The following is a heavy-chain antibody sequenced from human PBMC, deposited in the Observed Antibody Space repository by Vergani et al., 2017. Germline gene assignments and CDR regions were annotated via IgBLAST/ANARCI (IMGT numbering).Heavy chain of an antibody. D-gene: IGHD2-2*01. CDR1: GGTFSSYA. CDR2: IIPIFGTA. V-gene: IGHV1-69*01. J-gene: IGHJ3*02. CDR3: ARDRGYCSSTSCSPDAFDI. Sequence: QVQLVQSGAEVKKPGSSVKVSCKASGGTFSSYAISWVRQAPGQGLEWMGGIIPIFGTANYAQKFQGRVTITADESTSTAYMELSSLRSEDTAVYYCARDRGYCSSTSCSPDAFDIWGQGTMVTVSS.